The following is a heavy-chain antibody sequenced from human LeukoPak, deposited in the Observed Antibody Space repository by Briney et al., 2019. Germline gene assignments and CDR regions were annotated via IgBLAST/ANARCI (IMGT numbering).Heavy chain of an antibody. CDR1: GGSISSSSYY. J-gene: IGHJ4*02. CDR2: IYYSGST. V-gene: IGHV4-39*01. Sequence: SETLSLTCTVSGGSISSSSYYWGWIRQPPGKGLEWIGSIYYSGSTYYNPSLKSRVTISVDTSKNQFSLKLSSVTAADTAVYYCARHPRQWLVQALFDHWGQGTLVTVSS. D-gene: IGHD6-19*01. CDR3: ARHPRQWLVQALFDH.